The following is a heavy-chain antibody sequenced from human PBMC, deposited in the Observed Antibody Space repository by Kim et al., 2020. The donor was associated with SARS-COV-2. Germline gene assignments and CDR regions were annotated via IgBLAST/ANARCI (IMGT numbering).Heavy chain of an antibody. V-gene: IGHV4-39*01. D-gene: IGHD3-10*01. CDR3: VLARGPFDP. CDR1: GGSISSSSYY. J-gene: IGHJ5*02. CDR2: IYYSGST. Sequence: SETLSLTCTVSGGSISSSSYYWGWIRQPPGKGLEWIGSIYYSGSTYYNPSLKSRVTISVDTSKNQFSLKLSSVTAADTAVYYCVLARGPFDPWGQGTLVTVSS.